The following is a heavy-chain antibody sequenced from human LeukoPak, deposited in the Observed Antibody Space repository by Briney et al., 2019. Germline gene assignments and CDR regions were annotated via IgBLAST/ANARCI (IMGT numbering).Heavy chain of an antibody. D-gene: IGHD4-17*01. CDR1: GYTFTGYY. Sequence: WASVKVSCKASGYTFTGYYMHWVRQAPGQGLEWMGWINPNSGGTNYAQKFQGRVTMTRDTSISTAYMELSRLRSDDTAVYYCARQFDYGEGGTDYWGQGTLVTVSS. V-gene: IGHV1-2*02. CDR3: ARQFDYGEGGTDY. CDR2: INPNSGGT. J-gene: IGHJ4*02.